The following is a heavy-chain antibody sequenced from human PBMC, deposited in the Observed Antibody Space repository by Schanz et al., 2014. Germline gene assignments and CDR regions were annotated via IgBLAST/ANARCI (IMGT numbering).Heavy chain of an antibody. Sequence: EVQLVESGGGLVQPGGSLRLSCAASGFTFSRYWMHWVRQAPGKGLEWVSLISGSGGSTYYADSVRGRFTISRDNAKNSLFLQMNSLRAEDTAKYYCARGNYGMDVWGQGTTVTVSS. J-gene: IGHJ6*02. CDR2: ISGSGGST. CDR1: GFTFSRYW. V-gene: IGHV3-48*04. CDR3: ARGNYGMDV.